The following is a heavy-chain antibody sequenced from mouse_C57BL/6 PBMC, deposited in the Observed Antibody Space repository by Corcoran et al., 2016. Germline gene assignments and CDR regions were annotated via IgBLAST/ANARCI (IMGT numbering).Heavy chain of an antibody. V-gene: IGHV1-66*01. CDR1: GYSFTSYY. CDR2: IYPGSGNT. J-gene: IGHJ1*03. Sequence: QVQLQQSGPELVKPGASVKISCKASGYSFTSYYIHWVKQRPGQGLEWIGWIYPGSGNTKYNEKFKGKATLTADTSSSTAYMQLSSLTSEDSAVYYCARFTTVVAWYFDVWGTGTTVTVSS. CDR3: ARFTTVVAWYFDV. D-gene: IGHD1-1*01.